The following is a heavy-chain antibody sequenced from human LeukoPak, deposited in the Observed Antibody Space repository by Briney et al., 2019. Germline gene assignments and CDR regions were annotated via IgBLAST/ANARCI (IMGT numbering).Heavy chain of an antibody. Sequence: PGGSLRLSCAASGFTFSNYWMSWVRQIPGKGLEWVAGIWYDGSNQYYVDSVKGRFTISRDNSKNTLYVQMNSLRDEDTAVYYCARGSYGSPFDYWGQGTLVTVSS. CDR1: GFTFSNYW. V-gene: IGHV3-33*08. D-gene: IGHD3-16*01. J-gene: IGHJ4*02. CDR3: ARGSYGSPFDY. CDR2: IWYDGSNQ.